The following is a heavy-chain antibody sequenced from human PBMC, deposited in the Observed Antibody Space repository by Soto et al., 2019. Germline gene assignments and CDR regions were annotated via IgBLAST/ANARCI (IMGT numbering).Heavy chain of an antibody. CDR1: GGSFSGYY. Sequence: QVQLQQWGAGLLKPSETLSLTCAVYGGSFSGYYWSWIRQPPGQGLEWIGEINHSGSTNYNPSLKSRVTISVDTSKNQFSLKLSSVTAADTAVYYCARAAIVVVPLWSNWFDPWGQGTLVTVSS. V-gene: IGHV4-34*01. D-gene: IGHD3-22*01. CDR2: INHSGST. J-gene: IGHJ5*02. CDR3: ARAAIVVVPLWSNWFDP.